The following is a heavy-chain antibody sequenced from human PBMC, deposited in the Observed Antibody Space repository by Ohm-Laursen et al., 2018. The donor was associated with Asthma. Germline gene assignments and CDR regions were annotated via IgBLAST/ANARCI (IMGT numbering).Heavy chain of an antibody. D-gene: IGHD4-17*01. Sequence: SLRLSCTASGFTFSSYGMHWVRQAPAKGLEWVAVISYDGSNTYYADSVKGRFTISRDNSKNTLYLQMNSLRAEDTAVYYCAKGGRYGDYFDYWGQGTLVTVSS. CDR1: GFTFSSYG. J-gene: IGHJ4*02. CDR3: AKGGRYGDYFDY. V-gene: IGHV3-30*18. CDR2: ISYDGSNT.